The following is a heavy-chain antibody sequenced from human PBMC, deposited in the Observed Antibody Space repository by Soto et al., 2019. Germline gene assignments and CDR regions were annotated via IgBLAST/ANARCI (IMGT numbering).Heavy chain of an antibody. CDR2: IYWDDDK. CDR3: ARATASYYDSSGYAFDI. Sequence: QITLKESGPTLVKPTQTLTLTCTFSGFSLSTRGVGVGWIRQPPGKALEWLALIYWDDDKRYSPSLKSRLTLTKDTSKNQVVLIMTNMDPVDTATYYCARATASYYDSSGYAFDIWGQGTMVTVSS. D-gene: IGHD3-22*01. J-gene: IGHJ3*02. V-gene: IGHV2-5*02. CDR1: GFSLSTRGVG.